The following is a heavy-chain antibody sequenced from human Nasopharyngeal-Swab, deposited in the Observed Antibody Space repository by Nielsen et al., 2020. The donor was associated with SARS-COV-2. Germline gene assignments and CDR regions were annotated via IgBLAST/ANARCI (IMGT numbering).Heavy chain of an antibody. D-gene: IGHD6-13*01. V-gene: IGHV3-15*01. CDR1: GFTFSNAW. CDR2: IKSKTDGGTT. Sequence: GESLKISCAASGFTFSNAWMSWVRQAPGKGLEWVGRIKSKTDGGTTDYAAPVKGRFTISRDDSKNTLYLQMNSLKTEDTAVYYCTTEDGSSWPYYYGMDVWGQGTTVTVSS. CDR3: TTEDGSSWPYYYGMDV. J-gene: IGHJ6*02.